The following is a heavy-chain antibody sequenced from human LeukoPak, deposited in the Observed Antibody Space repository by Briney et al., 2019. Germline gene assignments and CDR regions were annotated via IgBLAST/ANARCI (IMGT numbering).Heavy chain of an antibody. Sequence: PGGSLRLSCAASGFTFSSYAMSWVRQAPGKGLEWVSSISGSGSSTYFADSVKGRFTISRDNSKNTLYLQMNNLRAEDTAVYYCAKDRMVRGVIPYYSDYWGQGTLVTVSS. J-gene: IGHJ4*02. D-gene: IGHD3-10*01. V-gene: IGHV3-23*01. CDR3: AKDRMVRGVIPYYSDY. CDR1: GFTFSSYA. CDR2: ISGSGSST.